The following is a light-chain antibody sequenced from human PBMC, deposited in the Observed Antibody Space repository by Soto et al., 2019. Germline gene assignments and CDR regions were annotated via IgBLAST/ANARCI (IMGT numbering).Light chain of an antibody. CDR3: QQLNSYPHT. J-gene: IGKJ2*01. Sequence: IQLTQSLFSLSASVGDKVALTSRASQDISSYLAWYQQTPGKAPILLIYDAATLQSGVPSRFSGSGSGTDFTLTISSLQPEDFATYYCQQLNSYPHTFGQGTKVDI. CDR1: QDISSY. CDR2: DAA. V-gene: IGKV1-9*01.